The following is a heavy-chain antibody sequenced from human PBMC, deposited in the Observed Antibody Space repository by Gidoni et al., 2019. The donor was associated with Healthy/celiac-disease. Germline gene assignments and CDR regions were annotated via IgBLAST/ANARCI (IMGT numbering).Heavy chain of an antibody. J-gene: IGHJ2*01. Sequence: EVQLVESGGGLVQPGGSLRLSCAASGFTFSSYWLSWVRQAPGKGLEWVANIKQDGSEKYYVDSVKGRFTISRDNAKNSLYLQMNSLRAEDTAVYYCARDPSSNTAGNWYFDLWGRGTLVTVSS. CDR2: IKQDGSEK. CDR3: ARDPSSNTAGNWYFDL. D-gene: IGHD2-21*02. V-gene: IGHV3-7*03. CDR1: GFTFSSYW.